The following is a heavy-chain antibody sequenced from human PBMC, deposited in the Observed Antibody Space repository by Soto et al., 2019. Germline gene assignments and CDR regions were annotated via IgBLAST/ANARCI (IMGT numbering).Heavy chain of an antibody. CDR3: ARDDDYPDNGFDY. CDR1: GFTFSRHG. J-gene: IGHJ4*02. Sequence: QVQLVESGGGVVQPGTSLRLSCAASGFTFSRHGMHWVRQTPGKGLEWLAVILNDASGHWYADSVKGRFTISRDNFEXXXXLQXXXLXXXDTAMYYCARDDDYPDNGFDYWGQGTLVTVSS. D-gene: IGHD4-17*01. V-gene: IGHV3-33*01. CDR2: ILNDASGH.